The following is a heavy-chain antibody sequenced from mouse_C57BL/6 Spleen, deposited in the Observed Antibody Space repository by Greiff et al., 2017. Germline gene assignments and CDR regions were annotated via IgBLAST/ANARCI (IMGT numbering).Heavy chain of an antibody. Sequence: EVQLVESGGGLVQPGGSLSLSCAASGFTFTDYYMSWVRQPPGKALEWLGFIRNKANGYTTEYSASVKGRFTISRDNSQSILYLRMNDLVAEDSATYYCARYWHWYFDVWGTGTTVTVSS. CDR3: ARYWHWYFDV. CDR1: GFTFTDYY. V-gene: IGHV7-3*01. J-gene: IGHJ1*03. CDR2: IRNKANGYTT.